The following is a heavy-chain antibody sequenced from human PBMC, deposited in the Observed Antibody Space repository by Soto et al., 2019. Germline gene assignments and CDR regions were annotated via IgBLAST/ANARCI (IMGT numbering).Heavy chain of an antibody. V-gene: IGHV1-8*01. J-gene: IGHJ5*02. CDR1: ASPSMNYD. CDR3: VRMASSGTLNWFDP. CDR2: MNPNSGNT. D-gene: IGHD1-1*01. Sequence: VKVSYTPSASPSMNYDITWVRHTTGQGLEWMGWMNPNSGNTGYALKFQGRVSMTRNTSIYTVYLELSSLASDDTAVYYCVRMASSGTLNWFDPWGQGTLVTVSS.